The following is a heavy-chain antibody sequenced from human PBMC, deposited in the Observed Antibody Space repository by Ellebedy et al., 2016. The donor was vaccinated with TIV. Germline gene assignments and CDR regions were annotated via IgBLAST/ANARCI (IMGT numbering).Heavy chain of an antibody. Sequence: PGGSLRLSCAASGFTFSSYAMHWVRQAPGKGLEWVAFISYDGTNKYYADSVKGRFTFSRDNSKNTLYLQMNSLRAEDTAVYYCSRVRGYGYGSDYWGQGTLVTVSS. CDR3: SRVRGYGYGSDY. J-gene: IGHJ4*02. V-gene: IGHV3-30*01. D-gene: IGHD5-18*01. CDR2: ISYDGTNK. CDR1: GFTFSSYA.